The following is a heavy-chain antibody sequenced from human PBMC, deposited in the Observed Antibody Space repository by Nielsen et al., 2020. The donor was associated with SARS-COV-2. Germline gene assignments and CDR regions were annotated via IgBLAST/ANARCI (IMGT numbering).Heavy chain of an antibody. J-gene: IGHJ5*02. V-gene: IGHV1-24*01. CDR2: FDPQDGET. CDR1: GGALTLFS. CDR3: ATGPPYCTNGVCYINWFDP. Sequence: ASVKVSCKVSGGALTLFSMHWVRQAPGKGLEWMGEFDPQDGETTYAQKFQGRVTMTEDTSIDTAYMELSSLRSEDTAVYYCATGPPYCTNGVCYINWFDPWGQGTLVTVSS. D-gene: IGHD2-8*01.